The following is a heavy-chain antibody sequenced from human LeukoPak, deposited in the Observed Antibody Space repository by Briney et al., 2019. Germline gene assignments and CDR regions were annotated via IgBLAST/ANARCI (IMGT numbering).Heavy chain of an antibody. CDR3: ARGAECGGDCYTIGY. V-gene: IGHV1-2*04. J-gene: IGHJ4*02. CDR1: GYTFTGYY. D-gene: IGHD2-21*02. Sequence: ASVKVSCKASGYTFTGYYMHWVRQAPGQGLEWMGIINPSGGSTSYAQKFQGWVTMTRDTSISTAYMELSRLRSDDTAVYYCARGAECGGDCYTIGYWGQGTLVTVSS. CDR2: INPSGGST.